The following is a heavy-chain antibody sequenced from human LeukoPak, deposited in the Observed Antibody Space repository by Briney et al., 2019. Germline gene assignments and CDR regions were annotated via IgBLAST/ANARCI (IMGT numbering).Heavy chain of an antibody. V-gene: IGHV3-23*01. CDR3: AKGGRIAAAGTDYFDY. J-gene: IGHJ4*02. D-gene: IGHD6-13*01. Sequence: GGSLRLSCAASGFTFSSYAMSWVRQAPGKGLEWVSAISGSGGSTYYADSVKGRFTISRDNSKNTLYLQMNSLRAEGTAVYYCAKGGRIAAAGTDYFDYWGQGTLVTVSS. CDR1: GFTFSSYA. CDR2: ISGSGGST.